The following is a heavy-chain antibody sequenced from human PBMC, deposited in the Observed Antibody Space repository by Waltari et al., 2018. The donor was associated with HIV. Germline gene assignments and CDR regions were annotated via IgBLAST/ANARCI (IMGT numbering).Heavy chain of an antibody. CDR3: ARRRGYSYGDAFDI. CDR1: GGSISSSSYY. Sequence: QLQLQESGPGLVKPSETLSLTCTVSGGSISSSSYYWGWIRQPPGKGLEWIGSIYYSGSTYYNPSLKSRVTISVDTSKNQFSLKLSSVTAADTAVYYCARRRGYSYGDAFDIWGQGTMVTVSS. D-gene: IGHD5-18*01. CDR2: IYYSGST. J-gene: IGHJ3*02. V-gene: IGHV4-39*01.